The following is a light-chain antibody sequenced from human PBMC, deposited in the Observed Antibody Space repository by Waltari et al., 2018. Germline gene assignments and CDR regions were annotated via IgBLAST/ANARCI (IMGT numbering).Light chain of an antibody. CDR3: SSRDSSASHVL. CDR1: SLRTSY. J-gene: IGLJ2*01. V-gene: IGLV3-19*01. CDR2: GKN. Sequence: SSELTQDPAVSVALGQTVTITCQGASLRTSYASWYQQKSGQAPILVLFGKNKRPSGIPDRFAGYNSETTTSLTISGAQAEDEADYYFSSRDSSASHVLFAGGTKLTVL.